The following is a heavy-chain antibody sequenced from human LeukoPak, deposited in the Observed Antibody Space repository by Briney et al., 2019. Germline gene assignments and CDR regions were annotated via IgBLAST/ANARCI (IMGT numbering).Heavy chain of an antibody. CDR2: ISAYNGNT. Sequence: GASVKVSCKASGYTFTSYGISWVRQAPGQGLEWMGWISAYNGNTNYAQRLQGRVTMTTDTSTSTASMELRSLRSDDTAVYYCARGLQETLAWLKAFSAFDIWGQGTMVIVSS. J-gene: IGHJ3*02. CDR3: ARGLQETLAWLKAFSAFDI. CDR1: GYTFTSYG. D-gene: IGHD5-24*01. V-gene: IGHV1-18*01.